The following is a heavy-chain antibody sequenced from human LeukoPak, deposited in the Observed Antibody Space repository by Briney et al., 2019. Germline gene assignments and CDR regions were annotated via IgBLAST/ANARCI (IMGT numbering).Heavy chain of an antibody. CDR1: GFTFSTYT. J-gene: IGHJ4*02. V-gene: IGHV3-23*01. D-gene: IGHD6-19*01. Sequence: GGSLRLSCAASGFTFSTYTMYWVRHPPGKRLEWVSIIGSSGGGIHYADSVKGRFTISRDNSKNTLYLQMNSLRAEDTAVYYCAKDYGSGWYVIAYWSQGTLVTVSS. CDR3: AKDYGSGWYVIAY. CDR2: IGSSGGGI.